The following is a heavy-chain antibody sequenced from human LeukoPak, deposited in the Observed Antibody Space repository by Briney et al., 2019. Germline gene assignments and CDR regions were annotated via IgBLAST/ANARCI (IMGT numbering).Heavy chain of an antibody. V-gene: IGHV4-34*01. D-gene: IGHD3-10*01. CDR1: GGSFSGYY. Sequence: PSETLSLTCAVYGGSFSGYYWSWIRQPPGKGLEWIGEINHSGSTNYNPSLKSRVTISVDTSKNQFSLKLSSVTAADTAVYYCARGSHYYGSGSYYANWFDPWGQGTLVTVSS. J-gene: IGHJ5*02. CDR3: ARGSHYYGSGSYYANWFDP. CDR2: INHSGST.